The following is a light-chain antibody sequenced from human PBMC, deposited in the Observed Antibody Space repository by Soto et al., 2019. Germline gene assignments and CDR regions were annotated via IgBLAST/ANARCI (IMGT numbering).Light chain of an antibody. CDR2: GAS. J-gene: IGKJ1*01. V-gene: IGKV3-15*01. CDR3: QQYSNWART. Sequence: DIVMTQSPATLSVSPGERATLSCRASQSVSSNLAWYQQKPGQAPRLLIYGASTRATVIPARFSGSGSGKVFSLTIGSLQSDYFAVYYCQQYSNWARTFGEGTKVEIK. CDR1: QSVSSN.